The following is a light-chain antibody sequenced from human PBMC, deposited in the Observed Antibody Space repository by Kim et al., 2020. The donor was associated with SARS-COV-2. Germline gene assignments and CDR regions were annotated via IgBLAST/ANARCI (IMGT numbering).Light chain of an antibody. V-gene: IGLV3-19*01. J-gene: IGLJ3*02. CDR2: GQD. CDR3: HSRDSSGGV. CDR1: SLRTYY. Sequence: SSELTHDPAVSVALGQTVRITCQGDSLRTYYASWYQQRPGQAPVLVIYGQDSRPSGIPDRFSGSTSGNTASLTITGAQAEDEADYYCHSRDSSGGVFGGGTQLTVL.